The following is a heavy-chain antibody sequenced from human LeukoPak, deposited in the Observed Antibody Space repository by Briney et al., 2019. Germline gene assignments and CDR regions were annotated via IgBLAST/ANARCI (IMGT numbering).Heavy chain of an antibody. D-gene: IGHD2-2*01. Sequence: GGSLRLSCAASGFTFSSYEMNWVRQAPGKGLEWVSYISSSGSTIYYADSVKGRFTISRDNAKNSLYLQMNSLRAEDTAVYYCAALKVPAPMGVWGQGTMVTVSS. CDR1: GFTFSSYE. CDR3: AALKVPAPMGV. CDR2: ISSSGSTI. V-gene: IGHV3-48*03. J-gene: IGHJ3*01.